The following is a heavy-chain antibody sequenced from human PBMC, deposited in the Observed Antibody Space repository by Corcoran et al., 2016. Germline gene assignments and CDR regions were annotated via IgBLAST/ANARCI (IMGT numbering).Heavy chain of an antibody. CDR2: TYYRSKRYN. J-gene: IGHJ1*01. CDR3: ARVEAGTRYFQH. Sequence: QVQLQQSGPGLVKPSQTLSLTCAIPGDRVSSNSAAWNWSRQSPSRGLEWLGRTYYRSKRYNDYAVFVKSRITINPDTSKNQFSLQLNSVTPEDTAIYYCARVEAGTRYFQHWGQGTLVTVSS. D-gene: IGHD6-19*01. CDR1: GDRVSSNSAA. V-gene: IGHV6-1*01.